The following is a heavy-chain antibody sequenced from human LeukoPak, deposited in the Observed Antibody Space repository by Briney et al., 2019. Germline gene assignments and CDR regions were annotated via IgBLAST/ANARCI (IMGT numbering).Heavy chain of an antibody. CDR2: ISSSSSYI. D-gene: IGHD2/OR15-2a*01. CDR3: GREGLYRAFDN. J-gene: IGHJ4*02. Sequence: GSLRLSCAASEFTFSSYSMNWVRQAPGKGLEWVSTISSSSSYIYYADSVKGRFTISRDNAKNSLYLQMNSLRAEDTAVYYCGREGLYRAFDNWGQGTLVTVSS. V-gene: IGHV3-21*01. CDR1: EFTFSSYS.